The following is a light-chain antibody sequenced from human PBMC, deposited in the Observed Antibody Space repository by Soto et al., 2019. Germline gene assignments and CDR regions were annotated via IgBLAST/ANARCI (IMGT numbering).Light chain of an antibody. CDR3: QQYNNWPPIFT. Sequence: EIVMTQSPATLSVSPGERATLSCRASQSVSSNLAWYQQKPGQAPRLLIYDGSNRATGIPARFSGSGSGTEFTLPISSLQSEDFAVYYCQQYNNWPPIFTFGPGTKVDIK. J-gene: IGKJ3*01. CDR1: QSVSSN. V-gene: IGKV3-15*01. CDR2: DGS.